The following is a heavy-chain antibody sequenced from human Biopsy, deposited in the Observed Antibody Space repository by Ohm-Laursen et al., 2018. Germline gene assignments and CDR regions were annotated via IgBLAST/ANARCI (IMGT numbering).Heavy chain of an antibody. CDR2: VYNCGIT. J-gene: IGHJ5*02. CDR1: GGSIISYY. CDR3: ARTPRDSFWSGSYKRGLWFDP. D-gene: IGHD3-3*01. Sequence: TLSLTCALSGGSIISYYWTWIRNTPGKGLEWIGHVYNCGITNLHPSLKGRVTISKDTSKNQFPLQLSSVTAADTAVYYCARTPRDSFWSGSYKRGLWFDPWGQGTLVTVSS. V-gene: IGHV4-59*01.